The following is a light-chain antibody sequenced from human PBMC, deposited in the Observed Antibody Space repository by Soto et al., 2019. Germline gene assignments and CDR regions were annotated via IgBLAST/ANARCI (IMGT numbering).Light chain of an antibody. CDR1: SSDIGSYNL. Sequence: QSALTQPASVSGSPGQSITISCTGTSSDIGSYNLVSWYQQHPGKAPKLMIYEASKRPSGVSTRFSGSKSGNTASLTISGLRAEDEADYFCSSYAGSSTFVVFGGGTKLTVL. CDR3: SSYAGSSTFVV. V-gene: IGLV2-23*02. CDR2: EAS. J-gene: IGLJ3*02.